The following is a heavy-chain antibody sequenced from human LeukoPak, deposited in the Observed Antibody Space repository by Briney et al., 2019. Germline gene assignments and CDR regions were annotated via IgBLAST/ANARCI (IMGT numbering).Heavy chain of an antibody. CDR1: GFTFSTYW. J-gene: IGHJ4*02. CDR2: IKDDGSEK. Sequence: GGSLRLSCAASGFTFSTYWMTWVRQAPGKGLEWVANIKDDGSEKSYEDSVKGRFAISRDNTNNAVYLQMDTLRVEDTAVYYCARGLIYFEVWGQGTLVSVSS. CDR3: ARGLIYFEV. D-gene: IGHD3-9*01. V-gene: IGHV3-7*04.